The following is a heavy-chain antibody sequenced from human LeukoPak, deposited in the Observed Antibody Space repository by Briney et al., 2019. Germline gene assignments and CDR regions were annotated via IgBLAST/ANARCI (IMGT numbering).Heavy chain of an antibody. J-gene: IGHJ4*02. CDR3: VRVGGRSSIGGDC. CDR1: GFTFSSYI. V-gene: IGHV3-21*01. Sequence: GGSLRLSCAASGFTFSSYIMNWVRQAPGKGPEWVSSISSSSAYIYYADSVKGRFTISRDNAKSSLFLQMNSLRAEDTAVYHCVRVGGRSSIGGDCWGQGTLVTVSS. CDR2: ISSSSAYI. D-gene: IGHD3-10*01.